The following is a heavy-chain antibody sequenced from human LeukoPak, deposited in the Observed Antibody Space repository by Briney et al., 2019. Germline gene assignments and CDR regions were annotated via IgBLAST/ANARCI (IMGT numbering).Heavy chain of an antibody. CDR3: ARVDGGNWWELLRVGSPGLGYFDY. CDR1: GFTFSSYW. Sequence: HPGGSLRLSCAASGFTFSSYWMSWVRQAPGKGLEWVANIKQDGSEKYYVDSVKGRFTISRDNAKNSLYLQMNSPRAEDTAVYYCARVDGGNWWELLRVGSPGLGYFDYWGQGTLVTVSS. V-gene: IGHV3-7*01. J-gene: IGHJ4*02. D-gene: IGHD1-26*01. CDR2: IKQDGSEK.